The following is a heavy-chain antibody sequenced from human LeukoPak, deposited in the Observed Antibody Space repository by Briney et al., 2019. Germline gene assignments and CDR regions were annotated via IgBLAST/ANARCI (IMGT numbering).Heavy chain of an antibody. CDR3: ARESSSWTY. V-gene: IGHV1-46*01. CDR2: INPSGGST. D-gene: IGHD6-13*01. Sequence: ASVKVSCKASGYTFTRFYMHWVRQAPGQGLEWMGIINPSGGSTSYAQKLQGRVTMTRDTSTSTLYMELSSLRSEDTAVYYCARESSSWTYWGQGTLVTVSS. CDR1: GYTFTRFY. J-gene: IGHJ4*02.